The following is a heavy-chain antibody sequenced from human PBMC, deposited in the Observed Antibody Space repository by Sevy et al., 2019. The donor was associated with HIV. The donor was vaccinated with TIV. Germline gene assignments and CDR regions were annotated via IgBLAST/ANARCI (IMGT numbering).Heavy chain of an antibody. D-gene: IGHD3-22*01. Sequence: GGSLRLSCAASGFTFSNYGMHWVRQAPGKGMEWVAVIWNDGSNKYYADSVKGRFTISRDNSKNTLYLQMNSLRVEDTAVYFCARGGDFNDRSAKRDFDYWGQGTLVTISS. CDR3: ARGGDFNDRSAKRDFDY. J-gene: IGHJ4*02. V-gene: IGHV3-33*01. CDR1: GFTFSNYG. CDR2: IWNDGSNK.